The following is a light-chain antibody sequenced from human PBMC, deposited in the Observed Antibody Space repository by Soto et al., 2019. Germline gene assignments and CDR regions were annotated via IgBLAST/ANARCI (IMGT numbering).Light chain of an antibody. CDR2: KVS. V-gene: IGKV2-30*01. Sequence: DVVMTQSPLSLPVTLGQPASISCRSSQILVFTYGDTYLNWFQQRPGQSPRRLIYKVSNRDSGVPDRVRGRGSGTDFTLKISRVEAEDVAVYYCMQGTHWPRTFGQGTKVEIK. CDR3: MQGTHWPRT. CDR1: QILVFTYGDTY. J-gene: IGKJ1*01.